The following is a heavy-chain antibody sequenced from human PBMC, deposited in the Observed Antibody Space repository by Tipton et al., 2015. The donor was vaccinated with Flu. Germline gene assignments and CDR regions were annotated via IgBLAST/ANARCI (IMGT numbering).Heavy chain of an antibody. CDR3: TRSYYYDSSGYDAFDI. J-gene: IGHJ3*02. V-gene: IGHV3-33*01. CDR2: IWHDGIKQ. Sequence: SLRLSCAASGFNFSSYGMHWVRQAPGKGLEWVAVIWHDGIKQYYADSVKGRFTISRDNSMNTLYLRMNSLRAEDTAVYYCTRSYYYDSSGYDAFDIWGQGTRVTVSS. CDR1: GFNFSSYG. D-gene: IGHD3-22*01.